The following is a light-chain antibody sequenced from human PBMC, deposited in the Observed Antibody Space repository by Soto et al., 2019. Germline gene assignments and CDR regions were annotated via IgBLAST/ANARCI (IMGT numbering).Light chain of an antibody. Sequence: SYELTQPPSVSVAPGHTARLTCGGNNIGSKIVHWYQQKPGQAPVLGVDDDSERPPGIPEGFSGSNSGNTATLTRSRVEAWEEADYYCQVWDSCRDHPVVFGGGTKLTVL. CDR1: NIGSKI. V-gene: IGLV3-21*02. CDR2: DDS. CDR3: QVWDSCRDHPVV. J-gene: IGLJ2*01.